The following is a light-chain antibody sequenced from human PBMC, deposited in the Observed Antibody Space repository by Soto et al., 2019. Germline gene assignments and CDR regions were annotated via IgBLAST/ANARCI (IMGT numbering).Light chain of an antibody. V-gene: IGKV1-39*01. CDR2: AAS. CDR1: HSIANY. CDR3: QQSNSAPWT. Sequence: DLQMTQSPSSLSASVGDRVTITCRASHSIANYLNWYQQKPGKAPKLLIYAASSLQSGVPSSFSGSGSETDFTLTISSLQPEDFATYYCQQSNSAPWTFGLGTKVDIK. J-gene: IGKJ1*01.